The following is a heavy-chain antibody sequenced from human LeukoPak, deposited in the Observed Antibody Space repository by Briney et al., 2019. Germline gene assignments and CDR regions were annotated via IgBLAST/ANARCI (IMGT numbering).Heavy chain of an antibody. CDR2: IYYSGST. D-gene: IGHD3-3*02. CDR3: ASCSVRDKHFWGGYYYMDL. J-gene: IGHJ6*03. CDR1: GGSISSSSYY. Sequence: PSETLSLTCTVSGGSISSSSYYWGWIRQPPGKGLEWIGSIYYSGSTYYNPSLKSRVTISVDTSKNQFSLKLSSVTAADTAVYYCASCSVRDKHFWGGYYYMDLWGNGTTVTVSS. V-gene: IGHV4-39*01.